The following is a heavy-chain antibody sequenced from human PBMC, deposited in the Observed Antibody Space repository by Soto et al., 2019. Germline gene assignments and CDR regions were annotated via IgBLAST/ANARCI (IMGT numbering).Heavy chain of an antibody. V-gene: IGHV3-30-3*01. Sequence: GGSLRLSCAASGFTFSSYAMHWVRQAPGKGLEWVAVISYDGSNKYYADSVKGRFTISRDNSKNTLYLQMNSLRAEDTAVHYCARDYFSSPYGSGSYYRRGLYYYYGMDVWGQGTTVTVSS. CDR1: GFTFSSYA. CDR3: ARDYFSSPYGSGSYYRRGLYYYYGMDV. CDR2: ISYDGSNK. D-gene: IGHD3-10*01. J-gene: IGHJ6*02.